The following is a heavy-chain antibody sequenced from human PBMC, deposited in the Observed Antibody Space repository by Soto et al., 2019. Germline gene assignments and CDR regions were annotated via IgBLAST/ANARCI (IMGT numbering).Heavy chain of an antibody. Sequence: GGSLRLSCAVSGFTFSDYYMSWIRQAPGKGLEWLSYISGTGSYTNYADSVKGRFTISRANAKNSLYLQMNSLRAEDTAMYYCARAPTGRYDFWSGSNYYHYGMDVWGQGTTVTVSS. J-gene: IGHJ6*02. CDR3: ARAPTGRYDFWSGSNYYHYGMDV. V-gene: IGHV3-11*06. D-gene: IGHD3-3*01. CDR1: GFTFSDYY. CDR2: ISGTGSYT.